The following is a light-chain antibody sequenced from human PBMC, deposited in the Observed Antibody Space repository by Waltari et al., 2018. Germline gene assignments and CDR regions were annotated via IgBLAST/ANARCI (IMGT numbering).Light chain of an antibody. Sequence: VLTQSPATLSLSPAASATLSCRASQTIYNYLAWYQQKHGQAPRLLIYDASNRATGIPDRFSGSGSGTDFTLIISRLEPEDFVVYYCQHRNNWPWTFGQGSKVEIK. CDR1: QTIYNY. J-gene: IGKJ1*01. V-gene: IGKV3-11*01. CDR2: DAS. CDR3: QHRNNWPWT.